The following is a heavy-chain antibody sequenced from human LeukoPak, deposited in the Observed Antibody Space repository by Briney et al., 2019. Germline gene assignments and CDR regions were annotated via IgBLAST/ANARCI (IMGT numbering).Heavy chain of an antibody. V-gene: IGHV3-15*01. J-gene: IGHJ6*02. CDR2: IKSKTDGGTT. CDR3: NADPPDSGSYYGDYYYYYGMDV. CDR1: GFTFSNAW. D-gene: IGHD1-26*01. Sequence: GGSLRLSCAASGFTFSNAWMSWVRQAPGKGLEWVGRIKSKTDGGTTDYAAPVKGRFTISRDDSKNTLYLQMNSLKTEDTAVYYCNADPPDSGSYYGDYYYYYGMDVWGQGTTVTVSS.